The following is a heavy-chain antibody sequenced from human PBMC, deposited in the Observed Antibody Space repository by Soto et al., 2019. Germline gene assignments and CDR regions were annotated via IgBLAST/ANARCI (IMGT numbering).Heavy chain of an antibody. V-gene: IGHV4-59*01. J-gene: IGHJ4*02. CDR3: ARGNPPIDY. CDR1: GGSLSSYY. CDR2: IYYSGST. Sequence: SETLCLTCTVSGGSLSSYYWSWIRQPPGKGLEWIGYIYYSGSTNYNPSLKSRVTISVDTSKNQFSLKLSSVTAADTAVYYCARGNPPIDYWGQGTLVTVSS.